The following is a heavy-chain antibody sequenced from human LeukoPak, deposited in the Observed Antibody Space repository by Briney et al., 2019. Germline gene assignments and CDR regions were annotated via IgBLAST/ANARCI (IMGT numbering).Heavy chain of an antibody. CDR3: SRDLPHISVVSDYNYHYMEV. J-gene: IGHJ6*03. Sequence: AETLSVTCPGSGGSVIRYLWRGLGQPAGKGLEWIGRIYSSGSTNYHPSLKNRVTMSVDTSNNQFSLRLTSVTAADTAVYYCSRDLPHISVVSDYNYHYMEVWGKGTTVTVS. CDR1: GGSVIRYL. CDR2: IYSSGST. D-gene: IGHD3-22*01. V-gene: IGHV4-4*07.